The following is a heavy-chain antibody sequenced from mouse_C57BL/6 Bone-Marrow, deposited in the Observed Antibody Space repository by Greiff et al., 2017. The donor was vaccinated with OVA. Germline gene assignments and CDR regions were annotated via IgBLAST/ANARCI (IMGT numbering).Heavy chain of an antibody. CDR3: AIVVYGSSYEFAY. J-gene: IGHJ3*01. CDR2: IHPSASDT. CDR1: GYTFTSYW. D-gene: IGHD1-1*01. V-gene: IGHV1-74*01. Sequence: QVKLQQPGAELVKPGASVKVSCKASGYTFTSYWMHWVKQRPGQGLEWIGRIHPSASDTNYNQKFKGKAKLTVDKSSSTAYMQRSSLTSDDSAVYYCAIVVYGSSYEFAYWGKGTLVTVSA.